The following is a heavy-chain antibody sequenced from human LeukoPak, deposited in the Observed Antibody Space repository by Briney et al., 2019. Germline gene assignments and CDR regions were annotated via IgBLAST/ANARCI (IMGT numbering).Heavy chain of an antibody. CDR3: AKDLFPGDDFWSGYSLDY. V-gene: IGHV3-23*01. J-gene: IGHJ4*02. CDR1: GFTFSSYA. D-gene: IGHD3-3*01. CDR2: IRGSGGST. Sequence: PGGSLRLSCAASGFTFSSYAMSWVRQAPGKGLEWVSAIRGSGGSTYYADSVKGRFTISRDNSKNTLYLQMNSLRAEDTAVYYCAKDLFPGDDFWSGYSLDYWGQGTLVTVSS.